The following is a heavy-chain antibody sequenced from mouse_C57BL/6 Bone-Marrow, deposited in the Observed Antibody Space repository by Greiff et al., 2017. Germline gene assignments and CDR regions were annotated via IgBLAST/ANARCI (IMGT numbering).Heavy chain of an antibody. CDR2: ISDGGRYT. Sequence: EVKLVESGGGLVKPGGSLKLSCAASGFTFSSYAMSWVRQTPEKRLEWVATISDGGRYTYYPDNVKGRFTISIDNAKNNLYLQMSHLKSEDTAMYYCARGENYYGSRIAYWGQGTLVTVSA. CDR1: GFTFSSYA. J-gene: IGHJ3*01. CDR3: ARGENYYGSRIAY. D-gene: IGHD1-1*01. V-gene: IGHV5-4*03.